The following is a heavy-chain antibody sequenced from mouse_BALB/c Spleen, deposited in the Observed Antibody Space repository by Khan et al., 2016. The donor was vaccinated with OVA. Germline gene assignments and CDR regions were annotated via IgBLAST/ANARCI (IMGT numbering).Heavy chain of an antibody. CDR1: GYIFTDYY. Sequence: QVQLQQSGPELVKPGVSVKISCKASGYIFTDYYINWVKQKPGQGLEWIGWIYPGSGNTKYNENFKGKATLTVDTSSSTAYMQLSSLTSEDTAVYFWARGNYYGSTSWFGYWGQGTLVTVST. CDR3: ARGNYYGSTSWFGY. D-gene: IGHD1-1*01. CDR2: IYPGSGNT. J-gene: IGHJ3*01. V-gene: IGHV1-84*02.